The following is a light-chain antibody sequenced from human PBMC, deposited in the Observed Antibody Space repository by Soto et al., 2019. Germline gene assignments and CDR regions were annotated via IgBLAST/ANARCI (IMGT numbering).Light chain of an antibody. CDR3: QQLLFWPLFT. J-gene: IGKJ2*01. CDR1: QNIHSF. CDR2: DAS. Sequence: EIVLTQSPATVSLSPGESATLSCRASQNIHSFLAWYQQRPGQAPRLLIYDASFRATAIPARFNGSGSGTDFTLTITRLEPEDFAVYYCQQLLFWPLFTFGQGTRLEIK. V-gene: IGKV3-11*01.